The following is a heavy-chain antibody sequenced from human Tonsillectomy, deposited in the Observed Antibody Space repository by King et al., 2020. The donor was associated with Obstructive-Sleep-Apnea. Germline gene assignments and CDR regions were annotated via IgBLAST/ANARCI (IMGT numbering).Heavy chain of an antibody. D-gene: IGHD3-10*01. V-gene: IGHV3-43D*03. CDR1: GFTFDDYA. Sequence: VQLVESGGVVVQPGGSLRLSCAASGFTFDDYAMHWVRQAPGEGLEWVSLISWDGGSTYYADSVKGWFTISRDNSKNSLFLQMNSLRAEDTALYYCAKDLEEGRGLLWFGEPHYGMDVWGQGTTVTVSS. CDR2: ISWDGGST. CDR3: AKDLEEGRGLLWFGEPHYGMDV. J-gene: IGHJ6*02.